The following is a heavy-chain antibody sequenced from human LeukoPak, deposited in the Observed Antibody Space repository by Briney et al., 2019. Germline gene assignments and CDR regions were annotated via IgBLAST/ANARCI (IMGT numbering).Heavy chain of an antibody. J-gene: IGHJ4*02. Sequence: LGESLMISCKGSGYRFTGYWIGWVRQMPGKGLEWMGIIYPGDSDTRYSPSFQGQVTISADKSISTAYLQWSSLKASDTAIYYCTRRNSGTIDYWGQGTLVTVSS. V-gene: IGHV5-51*01. CDR1: GYRFTGYW. CDR2: IYPGDSDT. CDR3: TRRNSGTIDY. D-gene: IGHD1-26*01.